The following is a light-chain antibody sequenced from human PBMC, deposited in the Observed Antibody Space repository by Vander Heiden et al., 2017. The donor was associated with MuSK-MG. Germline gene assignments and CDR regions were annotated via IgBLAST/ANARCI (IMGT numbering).Light chain of an antibody. V-gene: IGKV2-28*01. J-gene: IGKJ1*01. CDR2: LGS. CDR3: MQSLQTPRT. CDR1: QRLLHSNGYNY. Sequence: DSVMTHSPRSQPVTPGEPASISCRSSQRLLHSNGYNYLYWYLQKPGQSPQLLIYLGSNRASGVPDSFSGSGPGTDFTLKISRVEAEDVGVYYCMQSLQTPRTFGQGTKVEIK.